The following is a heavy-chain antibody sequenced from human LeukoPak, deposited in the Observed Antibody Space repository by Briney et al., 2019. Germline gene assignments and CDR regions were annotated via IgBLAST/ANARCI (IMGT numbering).Heavy chain of an antibody. CDR3: VKDSDYGDYEMDY. V-gene: IGHV3-64D*06. J-gene: IGHJ4*02. D-gene: IGHD4-17*01. Sequence: GGSLLLSCSASGFTFSSYAMHWGRQAPGKGLEYVSAISSNGGSTYYADSVKGRFTISRDNSKNTLYLQMSSLRAEDTAVYYCVKDSDYGDYEMDYWGQGTLVTVSS. CDR1: GFTFSSYA. CDR2: ISSNGGST.